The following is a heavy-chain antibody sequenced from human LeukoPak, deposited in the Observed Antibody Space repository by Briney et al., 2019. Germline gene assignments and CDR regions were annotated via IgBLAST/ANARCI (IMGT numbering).Heavy chain of an antibody. Sequence: PGGSLRLSCAASGFTVSSNYMNWVRQAPGKGLEWVSVIYSGGTTYYADSVKGRFTISRDNSKNTLYLQMNSLGAEDTAVYYCARGLVGAYFDYWGQGTLVTVSS. D-gene: IGHD1-26*01. J-gene: IGHJ4*02. V-gene: IGHV3-53*01. CDR2: IYSGGTT. CDR3: ARGLVGAYFDY. CDR1: GFTVSSNY.